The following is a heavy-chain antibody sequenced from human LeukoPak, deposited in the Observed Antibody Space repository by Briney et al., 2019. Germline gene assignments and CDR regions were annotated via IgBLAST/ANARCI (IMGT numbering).Heavy chain of an antibody. CDR3: ARDSRSFIVMITEPRKNLVDY. CDR1: GGSFSGYY. V-gene: IGHV4-34*01. Sequence: PSETLSLTCAVYGGSFSGYYWSWIRQPPGKGLGWIGEINHSGSTNYNPSLKSRVTISVDTSKNQFSLKLSSVTAADTAVYYCARDSRSFIVMITEPRKNLVDYWGQGTLVTVSS. D-gene: IGHD3-16*01. J-gene: IGHJ4*02. CDR2: INHSGST.